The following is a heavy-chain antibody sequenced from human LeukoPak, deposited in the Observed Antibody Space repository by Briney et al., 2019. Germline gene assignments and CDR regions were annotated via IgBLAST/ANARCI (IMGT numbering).Heavy chain of an antibody. CDR3: AKELSGELELGFDY. Sequence: GGSLRLSCAASGFTFSSYAMHWVRQAPGKGLEWVSGISWNSGSIGYADSVKGRFTISRDNAKNSLYLQMNSLRAEDTALYYCAKELSGELELGFDYWGQGTLVTVSS. CDR1: GFTFSSYA. CDR2: ISWNSGSI. V-gene: IGHV3-9*01. D-gene: IGHD1-7*01. J-gene: IGHJ4*02.